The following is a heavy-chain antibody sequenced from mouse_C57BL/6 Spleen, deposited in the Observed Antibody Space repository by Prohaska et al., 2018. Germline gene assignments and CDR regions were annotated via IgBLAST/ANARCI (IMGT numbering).Heavy chain of an antibody. D-gene: IGHD1-1*01. CDR1: GYTFTDHT. CDR3: ARPNPLYGSSYSFAY. Sequence: QVQLQQSDAELVKPGASVKISCKVSGYTFTDHTIHWMKQRPEQGLEWIGYIYPRDGSTKYNEKFKGKATLTADKSSSTAYMQLNSLTSEDSAVYFCARPNPLYGSSYSFAYWGQGTLVTVSA. CDR2: IYPRDGST. V-gene: IGHV1-78*01. J-gene: IGHJ3*01.